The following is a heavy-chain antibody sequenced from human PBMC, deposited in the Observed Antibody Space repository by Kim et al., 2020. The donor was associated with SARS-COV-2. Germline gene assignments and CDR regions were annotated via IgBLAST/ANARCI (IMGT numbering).Heavy chain of an antibody. J-gene: IGHJ4*02. CDR2: IIPIFGTA. D-gene: IGHD6-19*01. CDR3: ASVPYSSGWYMDY. V-gene: IGHV1-69*13. Sequence: SVKVSCKASGGTFSSYAISWVRQAPGQGLEWMGGIIPIFGTANYAQKFQGRVTITADESTSTAYMELSSLRSEDTAVYYCASVPYSSGWYMDYWGQGTLVTVSS. CDR1: GGTFSSYA.